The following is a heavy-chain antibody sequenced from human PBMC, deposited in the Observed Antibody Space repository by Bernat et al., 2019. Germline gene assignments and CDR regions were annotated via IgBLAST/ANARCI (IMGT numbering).Heavy chain of an antibody. CDR2: INPSGGST. Sequence: QVQLVQSGAEVKKPGASVKVSCKASGYTFTSYYMHWVRQAPGQGLEWMGIINPSGGSTSYAQKFQGRVTMTRDTSTSTVYMELSSLRSEDTAVYYCARGMVGAATINWFDPWGQGTLVTVSS. CDR3: ARGMVGAATINWFDP. D-gene: IGHD2-15*01. J-gene: IGHJ5*02. V-gene: IGHV1-46*01. CDR1: GYTFTSYY.